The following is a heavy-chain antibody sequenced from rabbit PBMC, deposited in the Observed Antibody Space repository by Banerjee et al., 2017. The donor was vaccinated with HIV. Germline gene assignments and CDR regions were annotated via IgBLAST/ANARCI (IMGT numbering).Heavy chain of an antibody. CDR1: GFDFSSNA. CDR2: IFTASAGT. CDR3: ARDLAGVIGWNFNL. D-gene: IGHD4-1*01. V-gene: IGHV1S45*01. Sequence: QEQLVESGGGLVQPEGSLTLTCKASGFDFSSNAMCWVRQAPGKGLELIACIFTASAGTSYANWAKGRFTISKTSSTTVTLQMTSLTAADTATYFCARDLAGVIGWNFNLWGQGTLVTVS. J-gene: IGHJ4*01.